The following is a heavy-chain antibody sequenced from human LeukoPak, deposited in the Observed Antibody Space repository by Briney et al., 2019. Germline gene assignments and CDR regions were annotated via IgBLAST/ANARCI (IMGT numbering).Heavy chain of an antibody. D-gene: IGHD3-22*01. CDR3: AVFDYYDSSGRRDY. Sequence: KSSETLSLTCTVSGGSISSYYWSWIRQPPGKGLEWIGEINHSGSTNYNPSLKSRVTISVDTSKNQFSLKLSSVTAADTAVYYCAVFDYYDSSGRRDYWGQGTLVTVSS. CDR2: INHSGST. V-gene: IGHV4-34*01. J-gene: IGHJ4*02. CDR1: GGSISSYY.